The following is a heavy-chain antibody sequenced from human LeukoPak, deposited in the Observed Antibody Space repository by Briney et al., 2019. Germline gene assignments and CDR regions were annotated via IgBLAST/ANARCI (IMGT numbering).Heavy chain of an antibody. V-gene: IGHV1-8*01. D-gene: IGHD6-19*01. J-gene: IGHJ3*02. CDR1: GYAFTSYD. CDR2: MNPNSGNT. CDR3: ARGLQWLVAIDDAFDI. Sequence: ASVKVSCKASGYAFTSYDINWVRQATGQGLEWMGWMNPNSGNTGYAQKFQGRVTMTRNSSISTAYMELSSLRSEDTAVYYCARGLQWLVAIDDAFDIWGQGTMVTVSS.